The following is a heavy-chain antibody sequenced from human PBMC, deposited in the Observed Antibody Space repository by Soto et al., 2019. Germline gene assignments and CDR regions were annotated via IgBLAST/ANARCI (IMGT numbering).Heavy chain of an antibody. D-gene: IGHD6-6*01. CDR2: ISSSSSYI. CDR1: RFTFSSYS. V-gene: IGHV3-21*01. J-gene: IGHJ4*02. CDR3: ARVGGRSSPPFDY. Sequence: EVQLVESGGGLVKPGGSLRLSCAASRFTFSSYSMNWVRQAPGKGLEWVSSISSSSSYIYYADSVKGRFTISRDNAKNSLYLQMNSLRAEDTAVYYCARVGGRSSPPFDYWGQGTLVTVSS.